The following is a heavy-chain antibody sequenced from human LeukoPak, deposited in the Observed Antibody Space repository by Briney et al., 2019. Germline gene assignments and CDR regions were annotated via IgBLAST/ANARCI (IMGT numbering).Heavy chain of an antibody. Sequence: ASVKVSCKASGYTFTSYGISWVRQAPGQGLEWMGWISAYNGNTNYAQKLQGRVTMTTDTSTSTAYMELRSLRSDDTAVYYCARDGSYYDSSGYSYKRTVMPYCYGMDVWGQGTTVTVSS. J-gene: IGHJ6*02. CDR1: GYTFTSYG. CDR2: ISAYNGNT. CDR3: ARDGSYYDSSGYSYKRTVMPYCYGMDV. D-gene: IGHD3-22*01. V-gene: IGHV1-18*01.